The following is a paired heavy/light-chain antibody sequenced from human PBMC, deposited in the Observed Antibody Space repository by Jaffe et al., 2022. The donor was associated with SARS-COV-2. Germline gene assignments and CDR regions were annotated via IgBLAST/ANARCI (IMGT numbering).Light chain of an antibody. CDR1: QSISNN. CDR3: LQYNNWPPPLT. J-gene: IGKJ4*01. CDR2: GAS. Sequence: EIVMTQSPATLSVSPGERATLSCRASQSISNNLAWYQQKPGQAPRLLIYGASTRATGVPARFSGGESGAEFILTISSLQPEDFAVYYCLQYNNWPPPLTFGGGTKVEI. V-gene: IGKV3-15*01.
Heavy chain of an antibody. Sequence: DVRLSESGGALVSPGGSLRLSCSASGFTFSTFAMTWVRQAPGKGLEWVSSISAPGGSTYYAASMKGRFTTSRDNSKATLYLEMSGLTVEDTAVYFCARAGSSSCFRECWLDHWGQGALVTVSS. J-gene: IGHJ4*02. CDR3: ARAGSSSCFRECWLDH. D-gene: IGHD3-22*01. CDR2: ISAPGGST. V-gene: IGHV3-23*01. CDR1: GFTFSTFA.